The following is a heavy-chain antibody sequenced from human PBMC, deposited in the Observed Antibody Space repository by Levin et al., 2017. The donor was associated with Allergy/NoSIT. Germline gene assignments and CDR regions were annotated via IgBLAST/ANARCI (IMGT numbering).Heavy chain of an antibody. V-gene: IGHV4-59*01. D-gene: IGHD3-22*01. J-gene: IGHJ3*02. CDR2: IYYSGST. CDR1: GGSISSNY. CDR3: ARAYDSGAYYDAFDI. Sequence: SETLSLTCTVSGGSISSNYWSWIRQPPGKGLEWIGYIYYSGSTNYNPSLESRVTISEDKSKNQFSLNLSSVTATDTAVYYCARAYDSGAYYDAFDIWGQGTMVTVSS.